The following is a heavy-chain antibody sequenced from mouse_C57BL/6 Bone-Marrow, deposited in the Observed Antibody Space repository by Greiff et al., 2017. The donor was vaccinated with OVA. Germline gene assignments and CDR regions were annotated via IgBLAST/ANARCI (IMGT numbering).Heavy chain of an antibody. CDR3: ARRGVYYDSYYFDY. J-gene: IGHJ2*01. D-gene: IGHD2-4*01. CDR2: LSNGGGST. V-gene: IGHV5-12*01. Sequence: EVQVVESGGGLVQPGGSLKLSCAASGFTFSDYYMYWVRQTPEKRLEWVAYLSNGGGSTYYPDTVKGRFTISRDNAKNTLYLQMSRLKSEDTAMYYCARRGVYYDSYYFDYWGQGTTLTVSS. CDR1: GFTFSDYY.